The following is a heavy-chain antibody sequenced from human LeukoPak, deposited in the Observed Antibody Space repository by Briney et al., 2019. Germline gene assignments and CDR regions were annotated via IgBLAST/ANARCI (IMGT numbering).Heavy chain of an antibody. CDR3: ARDSPYCSSISCYPDY. D-gene: IGHD2-2*01. J-gene: IGHJ4*02. CDR1: GGSISRSGYY. V-gene: IGHV4-31*03. CDR2: IYYSGST. Sequence: PSQTLSLTCTVSGGSISRSGYYWSWIRQHPGKGLEWIGYIYYSGSTYYNPSLKSRVTISVDTSKNQFSLKLSSVTAADTAVYYCARDSPYCSSISCYPDYWGQGTLVTVSS.